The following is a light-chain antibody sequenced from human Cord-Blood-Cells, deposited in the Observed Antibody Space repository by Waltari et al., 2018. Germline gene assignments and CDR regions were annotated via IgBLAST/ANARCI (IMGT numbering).Light chain of an antibody. Sequence: SSELTQDPAVSVALGLTVRITCQGVSLRSLSGRWYQQKPGQAPVLVIYGKNNRPSGIPDRFSGSSSGNTASLTITGAQAEEEADYYCNSRDSSGNHQGFGGGTKLTVL. CDR2: GKN. CDR3: NSRDSSGNHQG. J-gene: IGLJ3*02. CDR1: SLRSLS. V-gene: IGLV3-19*01.